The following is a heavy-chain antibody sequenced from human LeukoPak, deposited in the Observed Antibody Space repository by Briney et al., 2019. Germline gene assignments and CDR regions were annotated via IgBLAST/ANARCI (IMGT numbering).Heavy chain of an antibody. CDR1: GFTFSSYA. Sequence: GGSLRLSCAASGFTFSSYATSWVRQAPGKGLEWVSAISGSGGSTYYADSVKGRFTISRDNSKNTLYLQMNSLRAEDTAVYHCAKQSSRRLDYFDYWGQGTLVTVSS. D-gene: IGHD6-13*01. V-gene: IGHV3-23*01. CDR3: AKQSSRRLDYFDY. CDR2: ISGSGGST. J-gene: IGHJ4*02.